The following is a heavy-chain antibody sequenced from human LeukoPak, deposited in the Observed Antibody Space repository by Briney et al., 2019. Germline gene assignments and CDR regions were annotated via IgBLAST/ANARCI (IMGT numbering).Heavy chain of an antibody. D-gene: IGHD3-10*01. V-gene: IGHV4-34*01. J-gene: IGHJ4*02. CDR3: ARRTRRYYGSGSSYYFDY. CDR1: GGSFSGYY. CDR2: INHSGST. Sequence: PSETLSLTCAVYGGSFSGYYWSWIRQPPGKGLEWIGEINHSGSTNYNPSLKSRVTISVDTSKNQFSLKLSSVTAADTAVYYCARRTRRYYGSGSSYYFDYWGQGTLVTVSS.